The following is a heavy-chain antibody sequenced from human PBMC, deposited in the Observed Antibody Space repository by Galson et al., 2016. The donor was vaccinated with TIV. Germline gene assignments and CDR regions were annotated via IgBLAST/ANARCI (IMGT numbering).Heavy chain of an antibody. J-gene: IGHJ6*03. V-gene: IGHV3-11*01. CDR3: ARERRYDWNCFYYYYIDV. CDR1: GFTFSDYF. CDR2: ISSSGDNK. D-gene: IGHD1-7*01. Sequence: SLRLSCAASGFTFSDYFMTWIRQAPGKGLEWVSYISSSGDNKYYADSVKGRLTISRDNAKNSLYLQLNNLRAEDTAVYFCARERRYDWNCFYYYYIDVWGKGTTVTVSS.